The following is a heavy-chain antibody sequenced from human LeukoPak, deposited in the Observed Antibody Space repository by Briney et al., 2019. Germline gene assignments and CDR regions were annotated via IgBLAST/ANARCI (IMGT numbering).Heavy chain of an antibody. Sequence: SVKVSCKASGGTFSSCAISWVRQAPGQGLEWMGGIIPIFGTANYAQKFQGRVTITTDESTSTAYMELSSLRSEDTAVYYCARDLGRTIFGVVIGDGAFDIWGQGTMVTVSS. CDR3: ARDLGRTIFGVVIGDGAFDI. J-gene: IGHJ3*02. CDR2: IIPIFGTA. D-gene: IGHD3-3*01. V-gene: IGHV1-69*05. CDR1: GGTFSSCA.